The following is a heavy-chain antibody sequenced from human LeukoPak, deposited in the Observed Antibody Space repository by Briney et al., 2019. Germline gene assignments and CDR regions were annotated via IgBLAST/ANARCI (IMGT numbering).Heavy chain of an antibody. D-gene: IGHD3-22*01. V-gene: IGHV4-34*01. CDR1: GGSFSGYY. Sequence: PSETLSLTCAVYGGSFSGYYWSWIRQPPGKGLEWIGEINHSGSTNYNPSLKSRVTISVDTSKNQFSLKLSSVTAADTAVYYCARAVGLTYYYDSSGKTFDYWGQGTLVTVSS. J-gene: IGHJ4*02. CDR2: INHSGST. CDR3: ARAVGLTYYYDSSGKTFDY.